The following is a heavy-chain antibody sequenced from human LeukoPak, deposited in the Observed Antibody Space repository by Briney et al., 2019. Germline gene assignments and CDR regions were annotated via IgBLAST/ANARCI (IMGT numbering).Heavy chain of an antibody. CDR2: IRHSGST. CDR1: GGSFSGYY. D-gene: IGHD6-13*01. Sequence: SETLSLTCAVYGGSFSGYYWSWIRQPPGKGLEWIGEIRHSGSTNYHPSLKRPVSISVDRSKNQFSLKVSSVTAADTAVYHCARGPRRPAAAPEYWGQGTLVTVSS. J-gene: IGHJ4*02. CDR3: ARGPRRPAAAPEY. V-gene: IGHV4-34*01.